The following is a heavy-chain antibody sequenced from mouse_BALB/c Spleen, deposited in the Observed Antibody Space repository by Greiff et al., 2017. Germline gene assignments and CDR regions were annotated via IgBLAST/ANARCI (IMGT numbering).Heavy chain of an antibody. CDR2: ISSGSSTI. J-gene: IGHJ4*01. V-gene: IGHV5-17*02. D-gene: IGHD2-1*01. CDR1: GFTFSSFG. CDR3: ARNGNLYAMDY. Sequence: DVMLVESGGGLVQPGGSRKLSCAASGFTFSSFGMHWVRQAPEKGLEWVAYISSGSSTIYYADTVKGRFTISRDNPKNTLFLQMTSLRSEDTAMYYCARNGNLYAMDYWGQGTSVTVSS.